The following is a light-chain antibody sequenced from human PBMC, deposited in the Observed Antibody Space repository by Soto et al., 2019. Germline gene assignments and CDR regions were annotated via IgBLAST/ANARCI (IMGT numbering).Light chain of an antibody. CDR1: QPVDTNY. J-gene: IGKJ2*01. Sequence: VLTQSPGTLSLSPGETATLSCRASQPVDTNYFSWFQQKPGQPPRVLIFATSSRATGTPRRFTGSGSGTDFTVTISRLEPEDFALYFCQQFTDSPPEYTFGLVTRLEIK. CDR3: QQFTDSPPEYT. CDR2: ATS. V-gene: IGKV3-20*01.